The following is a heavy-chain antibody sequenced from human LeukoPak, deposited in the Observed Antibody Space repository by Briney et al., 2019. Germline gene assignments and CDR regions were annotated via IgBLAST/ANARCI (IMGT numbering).Heavy chain of an antibody. CDR3: AGAPLGYCSSTSCYSSYYYYHGMDV. D-gene: IGHD2-2*01. Sequence: SENPSLTRTVSGGSISSYYWSWILEPPAKGLEWIGYIYYSGNTIYNPSLKRRVTISIDTSKNQFSLKLSSVTAADTAVYYCAGAPLGYCSSTSCYSSYYYYHGMDVWGQGTTVTVSS. J-gene: IGHJ6*02. CDR1: GGSISSYY. V-gene: IGHV4-59*01. CDR2: IYYSGNT.